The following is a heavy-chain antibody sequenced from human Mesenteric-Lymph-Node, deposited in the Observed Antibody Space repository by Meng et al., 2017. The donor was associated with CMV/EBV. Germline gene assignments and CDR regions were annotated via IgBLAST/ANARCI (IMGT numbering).Heavy chain of an antibody. CDR2: INPNSGGT. CDR1: GYTFTGYY. D-gene: IGHD3-3*01. J-gene: IGHJ5*02. CDR3: ARSITIFGVVQEINWFDP. Sequence: ASVKVSCKASGYTFTGYYMHWERQAPGQGLEWMGWINPNSGGTNYAQKFQGRVTMTRDTSISTAYMELSRLRSDDTAVYYCARSITIFGVVQEINWFDPWGQGTLVTVSS. V-gene: IGHV1-2*02.